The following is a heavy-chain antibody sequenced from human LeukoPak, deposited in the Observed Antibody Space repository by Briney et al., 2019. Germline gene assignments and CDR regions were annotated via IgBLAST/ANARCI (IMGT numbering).Heavy chain of an antibody. Sequence: GGSLRLSCAASGFTFSTYTMNWVRQAPGKGLEWVSSISTSSTIYYPDSVKGRFTISRDNAKNSLYLQMNSLRAEDTAVYFCAREDWYDSSGYNPFDYWGQGTLVTVSS. V-gene: IGHV3-48*01. CDR3: AREDWYDSSGYNPFDY. CDR1: GFTFSTYT. J-gene: IGHJ4*02. CDR2: ISTSSTI. D-gene: IGHD3-22*01.